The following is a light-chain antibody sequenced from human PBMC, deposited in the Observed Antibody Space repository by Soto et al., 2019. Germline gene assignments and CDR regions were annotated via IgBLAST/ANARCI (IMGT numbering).Light chain of an antibody. V-gene: IGKV1-39*01. J-gene: IGKJ2*01. CDR3: QQTYSELVYT. CDR2: AVS. CDR1: QSIFNY. Sequence: DIQMTQSPSSLSASVGDRVTITCRSSQSIFNYLNWYQQKPGKAPEVLIYAVSSLQIGVPSRFAGSGSGTDFTLTITDLRPEDSGTYYCQQTYSELVYTFGRGTKLEIK.